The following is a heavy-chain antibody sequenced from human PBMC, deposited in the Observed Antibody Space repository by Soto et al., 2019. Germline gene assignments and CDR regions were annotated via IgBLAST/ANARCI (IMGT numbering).Heavy chain of an antibody. CDR3: AKDRTSGIWAVAGTAIDY. D-gene: IGHD6-19*01. J-gene: IGHJ4*02. Sequence: GGSLRLSCAASGFTFSSYGMHWVRQAPGKGLEWVAVISYDGSNKYYADSVKDRFTISRDNSKNTLYLQMNSLRAEDTAVYYCAKDRTSGIWAVAGTAIDYWGQGTLVTVSS. V-gene: IGHV3-30*18. CDR1: GFTFSSYG. CDR2: ISYDGSNK.